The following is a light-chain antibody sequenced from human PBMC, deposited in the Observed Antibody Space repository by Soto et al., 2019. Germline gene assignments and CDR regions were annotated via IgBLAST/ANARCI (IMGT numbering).Light chain of an antibody. CDR1: HSVNTN. CDR2: DAS. Sequence: VMTQSPATLSVSPGDRAILSCRASHSVNTNLAWYQQRPGQPPRLLIYDASNRATGIPDRFSGSGSGTDFTLTISRLEPEDFALYYCQQYGGSLTFGGGTKVDIK. V-gene: IGKV3D-20*01. CDR3: QQYGGSLT. J-gene: IGKJ4*01.